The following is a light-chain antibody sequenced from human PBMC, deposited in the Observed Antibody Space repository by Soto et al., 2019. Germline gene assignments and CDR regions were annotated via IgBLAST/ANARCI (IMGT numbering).Light chain of an antibody. CDR2: DAS. Sequence: EIVLTQSPGTLSWSPGERATLSCRASQSISSRYLAWYQQKPGQTPRLLFYDASSRATGIPDRFSGSGSGTDFTLTISSLEPEDFAVYYCQQYGSSPYWTFGQGTKVEIK. J-gene: IGKJ1*01. CDR3: QQYGSSPYWT. V-gene: IGKV3-20*01. CDR1: QSISSRY.